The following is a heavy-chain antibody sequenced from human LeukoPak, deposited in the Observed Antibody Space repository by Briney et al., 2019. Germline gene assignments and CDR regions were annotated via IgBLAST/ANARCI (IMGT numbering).Heavy chain of an antibody. J-gene: IGHJ4*02. Sequence: SETLSLTCTVSGGSISSYYWSWIRQPPGKGLEWIGYIYYSGSTNYNPSLKSRVTISVDTSKNQFSLKLSSVTAADTAVYYCARHAVDTAMVLPGGPDYWGQGTLVTVSS. CDR2: IYYSGST. V-gene: IGHV4-59*08. D-gene: IGHD5-18*01. CDR3: ARHAVDTAMVLPGGPDY. CDR1: GGSISSYY.